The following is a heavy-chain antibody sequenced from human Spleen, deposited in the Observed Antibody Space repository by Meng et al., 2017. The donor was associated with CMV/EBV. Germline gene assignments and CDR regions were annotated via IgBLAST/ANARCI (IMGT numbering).Heavy chain of an antibody. Sequence: GESLKISCAASGLTFSRYTLHWVRQAPGKGLEWVAVFSSDGRNKYYADSVKGRFTISRDNSKNTLYLQLDSLRPEDTAVYFCARDLWDGSGSFPSHYWGQGTLVTISS. CDR2: FSSDGRNK. J-gene: IGHJ4*02. V-gene: IGHV3-30*04. D-gene: IGHD3-10*01. CDR3: ARDLWDGSGSFPSHY. CDR1: GLTFSRYT.